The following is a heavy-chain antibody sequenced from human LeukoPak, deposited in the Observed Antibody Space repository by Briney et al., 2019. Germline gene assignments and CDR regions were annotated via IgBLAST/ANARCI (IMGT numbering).Heavy chain of an antibody. Sequence: SGTLSLTCGVSGGSISGTNWSSWVRQPPGQGLEWIGEISLRGLTNYNPSLRSRLTMSLDESKNQVSLNLTSVTATDTAVYYCSRESGPFSPFGFWGQGTLVSVHS. CDR1: GGSISGTNW. V-gene: IGHV4-4*02. D-gene: IGHD1-26*01. CDR3: SRESGPFSPFGF. J-gene: IGHJ4*02. CDR2: ISLRGLT.